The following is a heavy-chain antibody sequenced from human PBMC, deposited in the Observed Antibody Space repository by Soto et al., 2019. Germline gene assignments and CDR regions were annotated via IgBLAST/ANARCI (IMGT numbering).Heavy chain of an antibody. D-gene: IGHD2-15*01. CDR2: INSDGSST. J-gene: IGHJ4*02. CDR3: ARDIGYCSVVSCYLWSYFDY. Sequence: GGSLRLSCAASGFTFSSYWMHWVRQAPGKGLVWVSRINSDGSSTSYADSVKGRFTISRDNAKNTLYLQMNSLRAEDTAVYYCARDIGYCSVVSCYLWSYFDYRGQATLLTGSS. CDR1: GFTFSSYW. V-gene: IGHV3-74*01.